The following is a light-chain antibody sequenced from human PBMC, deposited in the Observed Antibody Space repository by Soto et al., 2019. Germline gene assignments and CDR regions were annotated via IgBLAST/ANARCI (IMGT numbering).Light chain of an antibody. J-gene: IGKJ1*01. Sequence: EIVLTQSPGTLSLSPGERATLSCRASQNVSSNYLAWYQQRPGQAPRLLMYGAFIRATGIPDRISGSGSGTDFTLSISSLEPEDFAVYYCQQRTDRPPWTFGQGTKVDIK. CDR2: GAF. V-gene: IGKV3D-20*02. CDR3: QQRTDRPPWT. CDR1: QNVSSNY.